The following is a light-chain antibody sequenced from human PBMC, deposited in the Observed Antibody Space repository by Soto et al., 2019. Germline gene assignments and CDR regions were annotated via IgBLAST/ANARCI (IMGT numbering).Light chain of an antibody. CDR2: DAS. CDR3: KQYNSYSPLT. CDR1: QSITNW. Sequence: DIQMTQSPSTLSASVGDRVTITCRASQSITNWLAWYQQKPGKAPKLLVYDASSLESGVPSRFSGSGSVTDFTLAISSLQPDDFATYYCKQYNSYSPLTFGPGTRVDIK. V-gene: IGKV1-5*01. J-gene: IGKJ3*01.